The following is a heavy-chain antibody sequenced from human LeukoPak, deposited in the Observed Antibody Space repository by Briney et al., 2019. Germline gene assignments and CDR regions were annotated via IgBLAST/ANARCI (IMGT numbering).Heavy chain of an antibody. J-gene: IGHJ3*02. CDR1: GFTVSTNY. Sequence: GGSLRLSCAASGFTVSTNYMSWVRQPPGKGLEWVSVIFSAGSTYYADSVKGRFTISRDNSKNTLYLQMNSLRVEDTAVYYCARRGSVVTGPAFDIWGQGTVVTVSS. D-gene: IGHD2-21*02. CDR3: ARRGSVVTGPAFDI. CDR2: IFSAGST. V-gene: IGHV3-53*01.